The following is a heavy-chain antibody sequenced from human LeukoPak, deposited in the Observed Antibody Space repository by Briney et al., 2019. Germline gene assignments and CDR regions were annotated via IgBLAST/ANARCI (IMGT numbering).Heavy chain of an antibody. CDR2: IYYSGSS. CDR3: ARLGRRFYNMDV. V-gene: IGHV4-59*12. Sequence: SETLSLTCTVSGGSINNYYWSWIRQPPGKGLEWIGYIYYSGSSNYNPSLKSRVTISVDTSKNQFSLKLNSVTAADTAVYYCARLGRRFYNMDVWGQGTTVTVSS. J-gene: IGHJ6*02. CDR1: GGSINNYY. D-gene: IGHD2/OR15-2a*01.